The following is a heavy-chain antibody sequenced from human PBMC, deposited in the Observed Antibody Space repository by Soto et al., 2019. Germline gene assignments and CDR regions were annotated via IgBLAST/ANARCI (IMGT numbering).Heavy chain of an antibody. D-gene: IGHD3-22*01. CDR3: ATDVRFRSGNYYGRYYYGMDV. CDR1: GFTFSSYD. J-gene: IGHJ6*02. Sequence: HPGGSLRLSCAASGFTFSSYDMSWVRQAPGKGLEWVSGVSASGSITSYADSAKGRFTISRDNSKNTLYLQMNSLRAEDTAVYYCATDVRFRSGNYYGRYYYGMDVWGQGTTVTVSS. CDR2: VSASGSIT. V-gene: IGHV3-23*01.